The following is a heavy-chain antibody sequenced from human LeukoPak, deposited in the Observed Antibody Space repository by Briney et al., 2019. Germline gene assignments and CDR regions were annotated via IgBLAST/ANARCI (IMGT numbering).Heavy chain of an antibody. Sequence: GGSLRLSCAASGFTFSSYWMHWVRQAPGKGLVWVSRINSDGSSRSYADSVKGRFTISRGNAKNTLYLQMNSLRAEDTALYYCTRGGVIAGSDYWGQGTLVTVSS. D-gene: IGHD6-13*01. CDR3: TRGGVIAGSDY. CDR1: GFTFSSYW. V-gene: IGHV3-74*01. J-gene: IGHJ4*02. CDR2: INSDGSSR.